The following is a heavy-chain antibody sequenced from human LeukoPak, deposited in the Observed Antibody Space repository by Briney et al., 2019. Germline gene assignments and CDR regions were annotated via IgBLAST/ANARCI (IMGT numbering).Heavy chain of an antibody. CDR3: AKDRGYCSGGGCYSYYYYGMDV. J-gene: IGHJ6*02. V-gene: IGHV3-30*18. D-gene: IGHD2-15*01. CDR2: ISFDGSNK. CDR1: GFTLSSYG. Sequence: GRSLRLSCAASGFTLSSYGMHWVRQAPGKGLEWVAVISFDGSNKYYADSVKGRFTISRDNSNNTLYLQMNSLRAEDTALYYCAKDRGYCSGGGCYSYYYYGMDVWSQGTTVTVSS.